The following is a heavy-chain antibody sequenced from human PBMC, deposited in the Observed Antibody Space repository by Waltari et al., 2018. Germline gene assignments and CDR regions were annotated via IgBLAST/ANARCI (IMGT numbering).Heavy chain of an antibody. V-gene: IGHV3-33*06. CDR1: GFTFSSYG. J-gene: IGHJ3*02. D-gene: IGHD3-10*01. CDR3: AKDRGDRRGDAFDI. Sequence: QVQLVESGGGVVQPGRSLRLSCAASGFTFSSYGMHWVRQAPGKGLEWVAVIWYDGSNKYYADSVKGRFTISRDNSKNTLYLQMNSLSAEDTAVYYCAKDRGDRRGDAFDIWGQGTMVTVSS. CDR2: IWYDGSNK.